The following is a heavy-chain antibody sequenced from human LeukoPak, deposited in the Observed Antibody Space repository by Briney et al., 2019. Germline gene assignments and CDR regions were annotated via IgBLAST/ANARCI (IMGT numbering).Heavy chain of an antibody. V-gene: IGHV3-53*01. CDR2: IYSGGST. CDR3: ASGSGSYRTPYYYMDV. J-gene: IGHJ6*03. CDR1: GFTVSSNY. Sequence: GGSPRLSCVASGFTVSSNYMSWVRQAPGKGLEWVSVIYSGGSTYYADSVKGRFTISRDNSKNTLYLQMNSLRAEDTAVYYRASGSGSYRTPYYYMDVWGTGTTVTVSS. D-gene: IGHD3-10*01.